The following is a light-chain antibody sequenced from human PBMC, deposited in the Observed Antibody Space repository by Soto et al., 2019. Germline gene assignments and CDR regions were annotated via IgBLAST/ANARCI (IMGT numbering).Light chain of an antibody. CDR3: QQRSNWPMST. Sequence: EIVLTQSPATLSLSPGERATLSCRASQSISTSLNWYQQKPGQAPRLLIYGASNRATGIPARFSGSGSGTDFTLTISSLEPEDFAVYYCQQRSNWPMSTFGQGTRLEIK. CDR2: GAS. CDR1: QSISTS. J-gene: IGKJ5*01. V-gene: IGKV3-11*01.